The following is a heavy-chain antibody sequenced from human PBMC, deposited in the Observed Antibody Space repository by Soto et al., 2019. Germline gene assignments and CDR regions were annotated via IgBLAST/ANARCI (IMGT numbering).Heavy chain of an antibody. CDR2: INYSGGT. Sequence: QVQLQESGPRLVKPSETLSLTCTVSGGSLRSYYCSWFRQPPGKGLEWVGYINYSGGTFYNPSLKTRVTISRYTSNNQYSMMVNSVTTTDTDVYYCARQGFGELHGLVDVWGQGTTVTVSS. J-gene: IGHJ6*02. V-gene: IGHV4-59*08. CDR3: ARQGFGELHGLVDV. D-gene: IGHD3-10*01. CDR1: GGSLRSYY.